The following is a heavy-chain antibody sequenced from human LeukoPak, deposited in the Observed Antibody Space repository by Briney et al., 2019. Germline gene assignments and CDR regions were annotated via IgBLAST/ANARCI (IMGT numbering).Heavy chain of an antibody. CDR2: IKTKVDGGTA. V-gene: IGHV3-15*01. CDR1: EFTFSNAW. J-gene: IGHJ4*02. Sequence: PGGSLRLSCAASEFTFSNAWMSWVRQAPGKGLEWVGRIKTKVDGGTADYGTVVKGRFNISRDDSQNTLFLQVDSLKTEDTAVYYCATGNMYFWGQEILVIVSS. D-gene: IGHD2/OR15-2a*01. CDR3: ATGNMYF.